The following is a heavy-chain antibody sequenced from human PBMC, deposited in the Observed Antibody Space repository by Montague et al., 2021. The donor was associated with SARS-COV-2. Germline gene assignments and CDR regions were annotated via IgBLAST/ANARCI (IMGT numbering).Heavy chain of an antibody. CDR3: ARDGVYDILTGYWTD. CDR2: ISSSSSYK. Sequence: SLRLSCAASGFTFSSYSMNWVRQAPGKGLEWVSSISSSSSYKYYADSVKGRFTISRDNAKNSLYLQMNSLRAEDTAVYYCARDGVYDILTGYWTDWGQGTLVTVSS. J-gene: IGHJ4*02. CDR1: GFTFSSYS. D-gene: IGHD3-9*01. V-gene: IGHV3-21*01.